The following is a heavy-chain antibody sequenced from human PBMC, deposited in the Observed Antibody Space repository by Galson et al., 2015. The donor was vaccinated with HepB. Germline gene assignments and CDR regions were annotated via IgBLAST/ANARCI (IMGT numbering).Heavy chain of an antibody. Sequence: SVKASCKASGGTFSSYAISWVRQAPGQGLEWMGGIIPILGIANYAQKFQGRVTITADKSTSTAYMELSSLRSEDTAVYYCARDGSGVLTGYYTHYYYYYYMDVWGKGTTVTVSS. CDR1: GGTFSSYA. J-gene: IGHJ6*03. V-gene: IGHV1-69*10. CDR2: IIPILGIA. D-gene: IGHD3-9*01. CDR3: ARDGSGVLTGYYTHYYYYYYMDV.